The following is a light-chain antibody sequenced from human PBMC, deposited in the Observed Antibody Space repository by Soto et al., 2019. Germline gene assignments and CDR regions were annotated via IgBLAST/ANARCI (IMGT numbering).Light chain of an antibody. CDR1: QSISRW. Sequence: DIQMTQFPSTLFASVGDRVTITCRASQSISRWLAWYQQKPGKDPKLLIYDASNLEKGVPSRFSGRGSGTEFTLTISSLQPDDFATYFCQQYNSYSPDTFGQGTKVEI. CDR2: DAS. J-gene: IGKJ1*01. CDR3: QQYNSYSPDT. V-gene: IGKV1-5*01.